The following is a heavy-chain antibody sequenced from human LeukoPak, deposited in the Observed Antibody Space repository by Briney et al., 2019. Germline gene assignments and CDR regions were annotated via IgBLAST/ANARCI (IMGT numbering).Heavy chain of an antibody. Sequence: PRGSLRLSCAASGFTFSSYSMNWVRQAPGEGLEWVSSISSSSSYIYYADSVKGRFTISRDNAKNSLYLQMNSLRAEDTAVYYCARDSGSYAFDIWGQGSMVTVSS. V-gene: IGHV3-21*01. CDR3: ARDSGSYAFDI. CDR2: ISSSSSYI. D-gene: IGHD1-26*01. J-gene: IGHJ3*02. CDR1: GFTFSSYS.